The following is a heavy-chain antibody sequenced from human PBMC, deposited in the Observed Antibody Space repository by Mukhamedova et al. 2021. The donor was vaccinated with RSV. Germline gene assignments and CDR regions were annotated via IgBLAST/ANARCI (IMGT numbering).Heavy chain of an antibody. V-gene: IGHV3-69-1*01. D-gene: IGHD2-2*01. CDR2: ISSSSYI. J-gene: IGHJ4*02. CDR3: ASYVDCSSTSCYYGWGSVY. Sequence: NWVRQAPGKGLEWVSSISSSSYIYYADSVKGRFTISRDNAKNSLYLQMNSLRAEDTAVYYCASYVDCSSTSCYYGWGSVYWGQG.